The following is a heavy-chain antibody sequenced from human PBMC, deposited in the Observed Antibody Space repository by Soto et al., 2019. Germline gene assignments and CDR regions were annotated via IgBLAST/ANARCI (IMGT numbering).Heavy chain of an antibody. V-gene: IGHV3-48*01. CDR1: GFTFSSYS. J-gene: IGHJ6*03. Sequence: EVQLVESGGGLVQPGGSLRLSCAASGFTFSSYSMNWVRQAPGKGLEWVSYISSSSSTIYYADSVKGRFTISRDNARNSLYLQMNSLRAEDTAVYYCASGPAGNYYYYMDVWGKGTTVTVSS. D-gene: IGHD6-25*01. CDR3: ASGPAGNYYYYMDV. CDR2: ISSSSSTI.